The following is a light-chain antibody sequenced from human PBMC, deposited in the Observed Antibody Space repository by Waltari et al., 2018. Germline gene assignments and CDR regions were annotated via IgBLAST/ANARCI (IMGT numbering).Light chain of an antibody. CDR1: QDVINY. CDR2: DAA. V-gene: IGKV1-33*01. J-gene: IGKJ1*01. Sequence: DMQMTQSPASLSASVGDRVTIACQPSQDVINYINWYQQKPGKAPQLLIYDAATLKTGVPSRFSGRQSGTYFTLTISGLQPEDFATYYCQQSYSTPRTFGQGTKVEIK. CDR3: QQSYSTPRT.